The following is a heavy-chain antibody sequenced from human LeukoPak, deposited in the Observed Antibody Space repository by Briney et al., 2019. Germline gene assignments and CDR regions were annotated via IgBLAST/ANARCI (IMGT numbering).Heavy chain of an antibody. Sequence: GGSLRLSCAASGFTFSSYAMSWVRQAPGKGLEWVSAISGSGGSTYYADSVKGRFTISRDNSKNTLYLQMNSLRAEDTAVYYCAKDYYDSGGYYYVQYFQHWGQGTLVTVSS. CDR1: GFTFSSYA. CDR2: ISGSGGST. V-gene: IGHV3-23*01. CDR3: AKDYYDSGGYYYVQYFQH. D-gene: IGHD3-22*01. J-gene: IGHJ1*01.